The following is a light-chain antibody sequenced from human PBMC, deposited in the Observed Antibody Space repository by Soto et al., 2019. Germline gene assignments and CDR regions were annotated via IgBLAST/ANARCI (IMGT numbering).Light chain of an antibody. J-gene: IGKJ3*01. V-gene: IGKV1-39*01. CDR3: QQTYDTLFS. CDR1: QTISRY. CDR2: ATF. Sequence: DISLTQSPSSLSASVGDSVTITCRASQTISRYLNWYQQRPGKAPSLLIYATFNSQTGVPSRFSGSGSGTDFTLSITGLQPEDFATYYCQQTYDTLFSFGPGTTLDLK.